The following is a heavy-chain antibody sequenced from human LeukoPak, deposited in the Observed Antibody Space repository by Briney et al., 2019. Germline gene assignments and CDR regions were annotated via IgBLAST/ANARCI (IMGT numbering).Heavy chain of an antibody. V-gene: IGHV4-34*01. J-gene: IGHJ6*03. CDR2: ISHSGST. CDR3: ARIYSSGWYQSEGYMDV. Sequence: SETLSLTCAVYGGSFSGYPWSWIRQPPGKGLEWIGEISHSGSTNYNPSLKSRVTISVDTSKNQFSLKLSSVTAADTAVYYCARIYSSGWYQSEGYMDVWGKGTTVTVSS. CDR1: GGSFSGYP. D-gene: IGHD6-19*01.